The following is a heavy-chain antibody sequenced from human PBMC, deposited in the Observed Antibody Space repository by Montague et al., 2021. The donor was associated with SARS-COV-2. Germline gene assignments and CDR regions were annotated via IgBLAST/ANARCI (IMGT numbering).Heavy chain of an antibody. V-gene: IGHV4-39*01. Sequence: SETLSLTCNVSGDSITNTRYFWGWIRQPPGKALEWIGSIYHNGKTYYNPSLERRALLSIDTSKNQFSLRLSSVIASDTAVYYYAVELNYFFDYWGQGFLASVSS. CDR3: AVELNYFFDY. CDR2: IYHNGKT. D-gene: IGHD1-7*01. CDR1: GDSITNTRYF. J-gene: IGHJ4*02.